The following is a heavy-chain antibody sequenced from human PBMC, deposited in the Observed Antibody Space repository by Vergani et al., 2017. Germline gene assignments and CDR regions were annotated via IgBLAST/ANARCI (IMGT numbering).Heavy chain of an antibody. V-gene: IGHV3-53*04. CDR2: IYSGGST. CDR3: ARDRVDIVATTTYYYYYYGMDV. Sequence: EVQLLQSEGAVVQPGGSLRLSCAASGFTVSSNYMSWVRQAPGKGLEWVSVIYSGGSTYYADSVKGRFTISRHNSKNTLYLQMNSLRAEDTAVYYCARDRVDIVATTTYYYYYYGMDVWGQGTTVTVSS. J-gene: IGHJ6*02. CDR1: GFTVSSNY. D-gene: IGHD5-12*01.